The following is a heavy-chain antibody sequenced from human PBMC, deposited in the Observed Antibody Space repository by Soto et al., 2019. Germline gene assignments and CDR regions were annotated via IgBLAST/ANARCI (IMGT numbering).Heavy chain of an antibody. D-gene: IGHD3-10*01. CDR3: ASDYRGSGSYYSFDY. J-gene: IGHJ4*02. Sequence: QVQLVQSGAEVQKPGSSVKVSCKASGGTFSSYTISWVRQAPGQGLEWMGRIIPILGIANYAQKFQGRVTITADKSTSTAYMELSSLRSEDTAVYYCASDYRGSGSYYSFDYWGQGTLVTVSS. V-gene: IGHV1-69*02. CDR1: GGTFSSYT. CDR2: IIPILGIA.